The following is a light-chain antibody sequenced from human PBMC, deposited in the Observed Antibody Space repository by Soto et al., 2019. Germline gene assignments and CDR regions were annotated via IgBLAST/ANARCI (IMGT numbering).Light chain of an antibody. CDR3: QQYNSYPWT. CDR1: QSISSW. J-gene: IGKJ1*01. V-gene: IGKV1-5*01. Sequence: DIQMTQSPSTLSASVGDRVTITCRASQSISSWLAWYQQKPGKAPKLLIYDASSLESGVPSRFRGSGSGTEFTLTISSLQPDDFATYYCQQYNSYPWTFRQGTKVEIK. CDR2: DAS.